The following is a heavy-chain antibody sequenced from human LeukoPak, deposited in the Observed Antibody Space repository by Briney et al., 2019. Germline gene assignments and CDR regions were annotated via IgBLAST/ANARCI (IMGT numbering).Heavy chain of an antibody. V-gene: IGHV4-59*11. D-gene: IGHD4-17*01. CDR2: VLYSGIT. CDR3: ARDLTTVTKGFDI. J-gene: IGHJ3*02. CDR1: GGSISTHY. Sequence: SETLSLTCTISGGSISTHYWTWIRQPPGKGLEWIGYVLYSGITNYNPSLRSRITISVDTSQNQFSLSLRSVTAADTAVYYCARDLTTVTKGFDIWGQGTMVTVSS.